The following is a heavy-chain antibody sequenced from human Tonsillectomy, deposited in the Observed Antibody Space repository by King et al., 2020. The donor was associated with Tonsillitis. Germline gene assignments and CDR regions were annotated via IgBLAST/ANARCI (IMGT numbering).Heavy chain of an antibody. CDR1: GGSINSSNYY. CDR2: PYYSGNT. V-gene: IGHV4-39*01. D-gene: IGHD2-21*01. J-gene: IGHJ4*02. Sequence: QLQESGPGLVKPSETLSLSCTVSGGSINSSNYYWGWIRQPPGKGLGWIGSPYYSGNTYYNPSLKSRGTISVDKSKNQLSLKLTSVTAADTAVYYCARLLLVVIFKRAFDYWGQGTLVTVSS. CDR3: ARLLLVVIFKRAFDY.